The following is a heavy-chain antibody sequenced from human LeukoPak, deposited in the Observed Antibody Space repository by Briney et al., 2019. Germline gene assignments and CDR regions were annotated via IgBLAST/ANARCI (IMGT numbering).Heavy chain of an antibody. V-gene: IGHV3-23*01. CDR1: GFTFSTYA. Sequence: PGGSLRLSCAASGFTFSTYAIGWVRQAPGEGLRWVSSISGNGVTTYYADSVKGRFTISRDNSKNTLYLQMSSLRAEDTALYYCAKALYGGNTVWGQGTLVTVSS. CDR3: AKALYGGNTV. D-gene: IGHD4-23*01. J-gene: IGHJ4*02. CDR2: ISGNGVTT.